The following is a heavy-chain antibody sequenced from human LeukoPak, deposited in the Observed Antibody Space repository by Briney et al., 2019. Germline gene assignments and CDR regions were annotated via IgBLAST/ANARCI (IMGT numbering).Heavy chain of an antibody. Sequence: GGSLRLSCAASGFTFSSYGMSWVRQAPGKGLEWVSAISGSGGSTYYADSVKGRFTISRDNSKNTLYLQMNSLRADDTAVYYCAKDLDSYYYDSSGYYPDAFDIWGQGTMVTVSS. CDR3: AKDLDSYYYDSSGYYPDAFDI. V-gene: IGHV3-23*01. J-gene: IGHJ3*02. D-gene: IGHD3-22*01. CDR1: GFTFSSYG. CDR2: ISGSGGST.